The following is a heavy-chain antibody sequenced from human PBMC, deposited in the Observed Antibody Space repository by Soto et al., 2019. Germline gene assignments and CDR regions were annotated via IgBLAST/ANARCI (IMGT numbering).Heavy chain of an antibody. CDR2: IIPIFGTA. CDR1: GGTFSSYA. D-gene: IGHD6-6*01. V-gene: IGHV1-69*06. J-gene: IGHJ6*02. Sequence: ASVKVSCKASGGTFSSYAISWVRQAPGKGLEWMGGIIPIFGTANYAQKFQGRVTITADKSTSTAYMELSSLRSEDTAVYYCARGGRLRGAARPGGSETPSWYYGMDVWGQGTTVTVSS. CDR3: ARGGRLRGAARPGGSETPSWYYGMDV.